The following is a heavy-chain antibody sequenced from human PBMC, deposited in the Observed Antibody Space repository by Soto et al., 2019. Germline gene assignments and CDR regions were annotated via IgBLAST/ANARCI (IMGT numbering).Heavy chain of an antibody. D-gene: IGHD1-26*01. J-gene: IGHJ3*02. Sequence: QVQLVESGGGVVQPGRSLRLSCAASGFTFSSYAMHWVRQAPGKGLEWVAVISYDGSNKYYGDSVKGRFTISRDNSKNTLYLQMNSLRAEDTAVYYCASTRGLGDAFDIWGRGTMVTVAS. CDR1: GFTFSSYA. CDR3: ASTRGLGDAFDI. CDR2: ISYDGSNK. V-gene: IGHV3-30-3*01.